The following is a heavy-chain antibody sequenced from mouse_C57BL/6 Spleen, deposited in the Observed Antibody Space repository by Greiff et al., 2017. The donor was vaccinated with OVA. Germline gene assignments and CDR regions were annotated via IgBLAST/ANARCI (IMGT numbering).Heavy chain of an antibody. CDR3: ARYTYYYGSPWFAY. V-gene: IGHV1-26*01. CDR2: INPNNGGT. Sequence: VQLQQSGPELVKPGASVKISCKASGYTFTDYYMNWVKQSHGKSLEWIGDINPNNGGTSYNQKFKGKATLTVDKSSSTAYMELRSLTSEDSAVYYCARYTYYYGSPWFAYWGQGTLVTVSA. J-gene: IGHJ3*01. CDR1: GYTFTDYY. D-gene: IGHD1-1*01.